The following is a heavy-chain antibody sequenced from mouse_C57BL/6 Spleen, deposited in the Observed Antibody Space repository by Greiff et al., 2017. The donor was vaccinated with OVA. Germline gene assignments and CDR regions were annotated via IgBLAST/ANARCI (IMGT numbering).Heavy chain of an antibody. D-gene: IGHD1-1*01. CDR1: GYSFTDYN. Sequence: VHVKQSGPELVKPGASVKISCKASGYSFTDYNMNWVKQSNGKSLEWIGVINPNYGTTSYNQKFKGKATLTVDQSSSTAYMQLNSLTSEDSAVYYCARDYYGSNPHYYAMDYWGQGTSVTVSS. CDR3: ARDYYGSNPHYYAMDY. CDR2: INPNYGTT. J-gene: IGHJ4*01. V-gene: IGHV1-39*01.